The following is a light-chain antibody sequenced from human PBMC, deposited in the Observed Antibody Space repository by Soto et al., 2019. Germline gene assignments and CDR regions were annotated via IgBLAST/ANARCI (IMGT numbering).Light chain of an antibody. CDR1: NSDVGAYNY. J-gene: IGLJ3*02. V-gene: IGLV2-14*01. CDR3: SSYTTDNTLV. Sequence: QSALTQPASVSGSPGQSITISCTGSNSDVGAYNYVSWYQQHPGIAPKLMIYAVSHRPSGISSRFSGSKSGNTASLTISGLQAEDEADYYCSSYTTDNTLVFGGGTKLTVL. CDR2: AVS.